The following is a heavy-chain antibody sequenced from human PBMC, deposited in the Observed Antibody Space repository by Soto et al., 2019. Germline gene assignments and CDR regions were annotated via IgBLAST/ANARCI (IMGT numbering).Heavy chain of an antibody. J-gene: IGHJ5*02. CDR3: TRLGTYYDFWSGLDWFDP. Sequence: GSLRLSCASSGLTFNTYAMIWVRQAPGRGLESISSISDSGVNTYYADSGKGRFTISRDDSKNTAYLQMNSLKTEDTAVYYCTRLGTYYDFWSGLDWFDPWGQGTLVTVYS. D-gene: IGHD3-3*01. CDR1: GLTFNTYA. V-gene: IGHV3-23*01. CDR2: ISDSGVNT.